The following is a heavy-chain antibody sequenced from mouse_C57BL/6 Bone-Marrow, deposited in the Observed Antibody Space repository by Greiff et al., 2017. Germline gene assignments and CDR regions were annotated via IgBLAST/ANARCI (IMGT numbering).Heavy chain of an antibody. D-gene: IGHD1-1*01. V-gene: IGHV1-81*01. J-gene: IGHJ2*01. CDR3: ARTRLRYPYDY. CDR1: GYTFTSYG. Sequence: QVQLKESGAELARPGASVKLSCKASGYTFTSYGISWVKQRTGQGLEWIGEIYPRSGNTYYNEKFKGKATLTAEKSSSTAYMELRSLTSEDSAVYFCARTRLRYPYDYWGQGTTLTVSS. CDR2: IYPRSGNT.